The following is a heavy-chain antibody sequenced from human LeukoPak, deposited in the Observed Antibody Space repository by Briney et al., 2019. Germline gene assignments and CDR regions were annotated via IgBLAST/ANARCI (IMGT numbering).Heavy chain of an antibody. CDR2: IYYSGST. J-gene: IGHJ4*02. CDR1: GRSISSYY. CDR3: ASTRRGAAALDY. V-gene: IGHV4-59*08. D-gene: IGHD6-13*01. Sequence: SETLSLTCTVSGRSISSYYWSWIRQPPGKGLEWIGYIYYSGSTNYNPSLKSRVTISVDASKNQFSLKLSSVTAADTAVYYCASTRRGAAALDYWGQGTLVTVSS.